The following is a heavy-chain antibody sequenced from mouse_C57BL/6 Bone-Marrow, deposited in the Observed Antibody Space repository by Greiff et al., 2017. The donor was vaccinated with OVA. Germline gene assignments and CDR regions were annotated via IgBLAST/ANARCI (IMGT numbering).Heavy chain of an antibody. CDR3: ARSYL. D-gene: IGHD6-5*01. Sequence: VMLVESGAELARPGASVKLSCKASGYTFTSYGISWVKQRTGQGLEWIGEIYPRRGNTYYNEKFKGKATLTADKSSSTAYMELRSLTSEDSAVYFCARSYLWGQGTTLTVSS. J-gene: IGHJ2*01. V-gene: IGHV1-81*01. CDR1: GYTFTSYG. CDR2: IYPRRGNT.